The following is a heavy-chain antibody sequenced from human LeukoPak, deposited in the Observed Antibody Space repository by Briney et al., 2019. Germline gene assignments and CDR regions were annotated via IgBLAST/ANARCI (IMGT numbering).Heavy chain of an antibody. CDR3: ARGYCNNASCYWYLDL. V-gene: IGHV3-23*01. D-gene: IGHD2-2*01. CDR1: GFTFNNHA. Sequence: GGSLRLSCAASGFTFNNHAMHWVRQAPGKGLEWVSAISASDGSTYYADSVKGRFTISRDNSKNTLYLQMSSLRAEDTALFFCARGYCNNASCYWYLDLWGRGTLVTVSS. CDR2: ISASDGST. J-gene: IGHJ2*01.